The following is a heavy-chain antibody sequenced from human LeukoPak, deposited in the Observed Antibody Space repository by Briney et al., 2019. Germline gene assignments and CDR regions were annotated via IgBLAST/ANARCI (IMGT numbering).Heavy chain of an antibody. D-gene: IGHD3-10*01. Sequence: SVKVSCKASGYTFTGYYMHWVRQAPGQGLEWMGGLIPIFGTANYAQKFQGRVTITADESTSTAYMELSSLRSEDTAVYYCAREGDYYGSGSYFNVWFDPWGQGTLVTVSS. CDR1: GYTFTGYY. CDR3: AREGDYYGSGSYFNVWFDP. V-gene: IGHV1-69*13. CDR2: LIPIFGTA. J-gene: IGHJ5*02.